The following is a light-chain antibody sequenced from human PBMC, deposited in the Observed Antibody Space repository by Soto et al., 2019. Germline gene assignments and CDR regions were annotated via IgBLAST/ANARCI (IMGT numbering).Light chain of an antibody. J-gene: IGKJ1*01. CDR3: QQYGSSRT. V-gene: IGKV3-20*01. CDR2: GAS. Sequence: EIVLTQSPGTLSLSPGERATLSCRASQSVSSSYLAGYQQKPGQAPRLLIYGASSRATGIPDRFSGSGSGTDCTLTISRLEPEDFAVYYCQQYGSSRTFGQGTKVEIK. CDR1: QSVSSSY.